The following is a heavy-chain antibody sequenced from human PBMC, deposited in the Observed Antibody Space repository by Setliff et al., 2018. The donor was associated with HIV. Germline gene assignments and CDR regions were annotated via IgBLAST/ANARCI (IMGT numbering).Heavy chain of an antibody. V-gene: IGHV3-74*01. CDR3: ATLWMRGGYFDT. CDR2: INGDGSTT. D-gene: IGHD2-15*01. CDR1: GFTSSTSW. J-gene: IGHJ4*02. Sequence: GGSLRLSCAASGFTSSTSWMHWVRQVPGEGVMWVSRINGDGSTTTYADSVKGRFTISRDNAKSTVYLQMNSLRPEDTAVYYCATLWMRGGYFDTWGQGTLVTVSS.